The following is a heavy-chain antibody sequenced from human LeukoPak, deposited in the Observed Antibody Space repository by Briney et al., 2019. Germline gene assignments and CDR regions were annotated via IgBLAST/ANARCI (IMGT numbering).Heavy chain of an antibody. V-gene: IGHV4-4*07. Sequence: SETPSLTCTVSGGSISSYYWSWIRQPAGKGLEWIGRIYTSGSTNYNPSPKSRVTMSVDTSKNQFSLKLSSVTAADTAVYYCASSMITSFLDVWGKGTTVTVSS. CDR2: IYTSGST. CDR3: ASSMITSFLDV. CDR1: GGSISSYY. D-gene: IGHD3-22*01. J-gene: IGHJ6*04.